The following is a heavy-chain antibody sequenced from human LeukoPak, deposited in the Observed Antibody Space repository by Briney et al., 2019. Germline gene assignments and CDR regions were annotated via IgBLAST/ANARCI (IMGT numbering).Heavy chain of an antibody. V-gene: IGHV3-64*01. CDR3: GEALRWAIDY. D-gene: IGHD4-23*01. J-gene: IGHJ4*02. CDR1: GFTFSSYG. CDR2: ISSNGGTT. Sequence: GGSLRLSCAASGFTFSSYGMVWVRQAPGKGLEYVSGISSNGGTTYYGNSVKGRFTISRDNSKDTLNLQRGSRRTEKVVFYYGGEALRWAIDYWGQGTLVTVAS.